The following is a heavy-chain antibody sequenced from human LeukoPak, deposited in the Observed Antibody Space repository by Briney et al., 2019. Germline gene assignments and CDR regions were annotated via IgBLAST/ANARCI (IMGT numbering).Heavy chain of an antibody. J-gene: IGHJ4*02. D-gene: IGHD3-10*01. Sequence: ASVKVSCKASGHTFTGYYMHRVRQAPGQGLEWMGWINPNSGGTNYVQKFQGRVTMTRDTSISTAYMELSRLRSDDTAVYYCARDLWFGELHWGQGTLVTVSS. CDR1: GHTFTGYY. CDR3: ARDLWFGELH. CDR2: INPNSGGT. V-gene: IGHV1-2*02.